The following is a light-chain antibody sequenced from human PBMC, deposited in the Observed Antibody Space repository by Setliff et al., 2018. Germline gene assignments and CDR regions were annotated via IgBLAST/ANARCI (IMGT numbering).Light chain of an antibody. Sequence: QSALTQPASVSGSPGQSITISCAGTSSDVGAYSHVSWYQQYPGKAPKLMISEVSNRPPGVSYRFSGSKSGNTASLTVSGLLAEDEADYYCTSYAGSNNFVFGRGTKVTVL. CDR3: TSYAGSNNFV. J-gene: IGLJ1*01. CDR1: SSDVGAYSH. CDR2: EVS. V-gene: IGLV2-14*01.